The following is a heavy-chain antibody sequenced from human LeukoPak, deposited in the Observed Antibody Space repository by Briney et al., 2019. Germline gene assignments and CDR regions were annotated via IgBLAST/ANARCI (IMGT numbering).Heavy chain of an antibody. D-gene: IGHD6-13*01. J-gene: IGHJ4*02. CDR2: ISGSGDST. Sequence: PGGSLRLSCAAPGFTFSTYGMSWVRQAPGKGLEWVSGISGSGDSTYYADSVKGRFTISRDNSKNTLYLQMNSLRAEDTAVYYCSRKATYSSSWCFDYWGQGTLATVSS. CDR1: GFTFSTYG. CDR3: SRKATYSSSWCFDY. V-gene: IGHV3-23*01.